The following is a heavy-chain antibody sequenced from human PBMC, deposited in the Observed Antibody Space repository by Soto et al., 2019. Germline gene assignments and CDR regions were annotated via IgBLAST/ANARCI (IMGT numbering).Heavy chain of an antibody. CDR1: GFTFSDYY. CDR3: ARRIAAAGYHVDS. CDR2: ISSSSSYT. V-gene: IGHV3-11*05. J-gene: IGHJ4*02. D-gene: IGHD6-13*01. Sequence: QVQLVESGGGLVKPGGSLRLSCAASGFTFSDYYMSWIRQAPGKGLEWVSYISSSSSYTNYADSVKGRFTISRDNAKNSLSRQMNSLSAEDTAVYYRARRIAAAGYHVDSWGQGTLVTVSS.